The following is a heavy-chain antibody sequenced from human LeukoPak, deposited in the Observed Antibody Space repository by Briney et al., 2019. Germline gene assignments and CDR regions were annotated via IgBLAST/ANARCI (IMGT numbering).Heavy chain of an antibody. J-gene: IGHJ4*02. CDR3: VRSRSYYFDY. V-gene: IGHV3-21*04. CDR1: GFTFSSYS. CDR2: ITDSGSFV. Sequence: PGGSLRLSCAASGFTFSSYSMTWVRQAPGKGLEWVSSITDSGSFVYYGDSVKGRFTISRDNAKNSLYLQMNSLRAEDTALYFCVRSRSYYFDYWGQGTLVTVSS. D-gene: IGHD1-26*01.